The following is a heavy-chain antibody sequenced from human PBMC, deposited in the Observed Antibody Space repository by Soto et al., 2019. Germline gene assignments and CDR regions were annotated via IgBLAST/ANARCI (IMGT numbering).Heavy chain of an antibody. CDR3: ARYRGDPPLAFDF. J-gene: IGHJ3*01. V-gene: IGHV4-39*07. CDR2: IYYSGST. D-gene: IGHD2-21*01. Sequence: PSETLSLTCTVSGGSISSSSYYWGWIRQPPGKGLEWIGFIYYSGSTHYNPSLQSRVTISVDTSRNQFSLKLSSVTAADTAIYYCARYRGDPPLAFDFWGPGTMVTVSS. CDR1: GGSISSSSYY.